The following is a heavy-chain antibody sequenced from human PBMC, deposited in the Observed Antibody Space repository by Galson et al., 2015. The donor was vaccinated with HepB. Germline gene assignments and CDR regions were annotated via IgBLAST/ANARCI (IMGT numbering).Heavy chain of an antibody. Sequence: QSGAEVKKPGASVKVSRKASGYTFTSYGISWVRQAPGQGRKWMGWIRAYNGNTNYAQKLQGRVTMTPDTSTSTAYMELRSLRSDDTAVYYCARDVPLLNYYDSRDDAFDIWGQGTMVTVSS. D-gene: IGHD3-22*01. CDR3: ARDVPLLNYYDSRDDAFDI. V-gene: IGHV1-18*01. CDR1: GYTFTSYG. CDR2: IRAYNGNT. J-gene: IGHJ3*02.